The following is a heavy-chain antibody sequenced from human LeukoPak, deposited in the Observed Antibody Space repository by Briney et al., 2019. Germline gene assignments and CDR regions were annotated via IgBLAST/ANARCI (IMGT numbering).Heavy chain of an antibody. V-gene: IGHV4-34*01. CDR3: ARSSLYDFWSGYYYSGGYYYYMDV. CDR2: INHSGST. D-gene: IGHD3-3*01. CDR1: GGSFSGYY. Sequence: PSETLSLTCAVYGGSFSGYYWSWIRQPPGKGLDWIGEINHSGSTNYNPSLKSRVTISVDTSKNQFSLKLSSVTAADTAVYYCARSSLYDFWSGYYYSGGYYYYMDVWGKGTTVTVSS. J-gene: IGHJ6*03.